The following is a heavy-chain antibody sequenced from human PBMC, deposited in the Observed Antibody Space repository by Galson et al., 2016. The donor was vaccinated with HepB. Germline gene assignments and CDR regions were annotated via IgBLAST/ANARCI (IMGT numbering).Heavy chain of an antibody. CDR3: ARQREYSYGDVDY. D-gene: IGHD5-18*01. CDR1: GYSFGSYW. J-gene: IGHJ4*02. V-gene: IGHV5-10-1*01. CDR2: IDPSDSYT. Sequence: QSGAEVKKPGESLRISCQGSGYSFGSYWISWVRRMPGKGLEWMGRIDPSDSYTNYSPSFKGHVTISSDKSISTAYLQWSSLKASDTAMYYCARQREYSYGDVDYWGQGTLVTVSS.